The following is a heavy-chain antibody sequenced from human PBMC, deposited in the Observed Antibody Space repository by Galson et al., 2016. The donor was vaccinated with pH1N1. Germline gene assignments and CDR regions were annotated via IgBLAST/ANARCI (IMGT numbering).Heavy chain of an antibody. Sequence: SVKVSCKASGYTFTSYAMNWVRQAPGQGLEWMGWINTNTGNPTYAQGFTGRIVFSLDPSDSTRYLHISSPKAEDTAVYYCASPRPLLRYFDWLLPGGLDYSGHGTLVTVSS. CDR2: INTNTGNP. D-gene: IGHD3-9*01. CDR1: GYTFTSYA. J-gene: IGHJ4*01. V-gene: IGHV7-4-1*02. CDR3: ASPRPLLRYFDWLLPGGLDY.